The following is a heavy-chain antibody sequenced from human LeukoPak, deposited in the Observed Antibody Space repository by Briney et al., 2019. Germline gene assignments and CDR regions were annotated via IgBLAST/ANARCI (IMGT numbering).Heavy chain of an antibody. J-gene: IGHJ4*02. D-gene: IGHD2-2*01. CDR2: IKQDVSEK. V-gene: IGHV3-7*01. CDR3: ARVRGYCSSTNCYFDY. Sequence: GGSLRLSCAASGFTFSSYWMSWVRQAPGKGLEWVANIKQDVSEKYYVYSVRGRFTIPRDNAKNSMYIQMNSLRAEDTAVYYCARVRGYCSSTNCYFDYWGQGTLVTVSS. CDR1: GFTFSSYW.